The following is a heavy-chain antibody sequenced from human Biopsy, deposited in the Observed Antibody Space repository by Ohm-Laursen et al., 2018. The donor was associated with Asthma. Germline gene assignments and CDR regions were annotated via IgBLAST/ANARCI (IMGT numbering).Heavy chain of an antibody. CDR3: ASDFPKDYVRYNFQF. D-gene: IGHD4-17*01. CDR1: GYSLTDLS. J-gene: IGHJ4*02. CDR2: HDHEEGGT. V-gene: IGHV1-24*01. Sequence: SVKVSCKISGYSLTDLSMHWVRQAPGQGLEWMGGHDHEEGGTVNARRFQGRVTMTEDTSTDTAYMELSSLSSDDTAVYYCASDFPKDYVRYNFQFWGQGTLVTGSS.